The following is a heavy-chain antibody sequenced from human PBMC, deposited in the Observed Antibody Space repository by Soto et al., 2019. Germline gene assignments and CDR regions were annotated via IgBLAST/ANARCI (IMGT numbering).Heavy chain of an antibody. D-gene: IGHD3-9*01. Sequence: GASVKFSCKASGFTFTSFAMQWVRQARGQRLEWIGWIVVGSGNTNYAQKFQERVTITRDMSTSTAYMEPSSLRSEDTAVYYCASHSRPLRYFDWLFHWG. CDR2: IVVGSGNT. CDR1: GFTFTSFA. CDR3: ASHSRPLRYFDWLFH. J-gene: IGHJ1*01. V-gene: IGHV1-58*02.